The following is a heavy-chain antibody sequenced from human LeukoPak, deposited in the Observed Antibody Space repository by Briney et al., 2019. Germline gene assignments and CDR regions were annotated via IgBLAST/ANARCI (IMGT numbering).Heavy chain of an antibody. J-gene: IGHJ4*02. D-gene: IGHD3-10*01. Sequence: GGSLRLSCAASGFTLSSYAMSWVRQAPGKGLEWVSPISGSGGSTYYADSVKGRFTISRDNSKNTLYLQMNSLRAEDTAVYYCAKVLLWCGELPGADYWGQGTLVTVSS. CDR2: ISGSGGST. CDR1: GFTLSSYA. CDR3: AKVLLWCGELPGADY. V-gene: IGHV3-23*01.